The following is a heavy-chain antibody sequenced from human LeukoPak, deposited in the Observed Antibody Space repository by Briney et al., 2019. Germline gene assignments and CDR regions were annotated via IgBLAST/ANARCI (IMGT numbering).Heavy chain of an antibody. CDR1: GGTFSSYA. D-gene: IGHD5-18*01. CDR3: ARALDSYGYRYYYGMDV. V-gene: IGHV1-69*13. CDR2: IIPIFGTA. J-gene: IGHJ6*02. Sequence: GASVKVSCKASGGTFSSYAISWVRQAPGQGLEWMGGIIPIFGTANYAQKSQGRVTITADESTSTAYMELGSLRSEDTAVYYCARALDSYGYRYYYGMDVWGQGTTVTVSS.